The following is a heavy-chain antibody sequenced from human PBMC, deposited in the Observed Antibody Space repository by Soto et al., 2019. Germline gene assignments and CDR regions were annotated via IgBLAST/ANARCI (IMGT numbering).Heavy chain of an antibody. V-gene: IGHV4-59*11. J-gene: IGHJ5*02. CDR2: LYYSGST. CDR3: ASGWMAAFDT. D-gene: IGHD2-2*03. CDR1: GDSIKTHY. Sequence: SETLSLTCNVTGDSIKTHYWSWIRQPPGKGLEWIGYLYYSGSTLYNPSLKRRVTISVDTAKNQFSLRLNSLTASDTAVYYCASGWMAAFDTWGQGTLVTVSS.